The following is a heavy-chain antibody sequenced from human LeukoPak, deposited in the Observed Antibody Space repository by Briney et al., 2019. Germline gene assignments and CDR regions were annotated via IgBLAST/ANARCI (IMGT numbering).Heavy chain of an antibody. V-gene: IGHV4-39*07. Sequence: PSETLSLTCSVSRGSISSPNYHWGWIRQSPGKGLEWIGNIYYSGTTYYNPSLPSLKSRVTILIDTSKNQFSLRLRSVTAADTAVYYCASLRKRGGAFDLWGQGKVVTVSS. CDR2: IYYSGTT. CDR1: RGSISSPNYH. J-gene: IGHJ3*01. CDR3: ASLRKRGGAFDL.